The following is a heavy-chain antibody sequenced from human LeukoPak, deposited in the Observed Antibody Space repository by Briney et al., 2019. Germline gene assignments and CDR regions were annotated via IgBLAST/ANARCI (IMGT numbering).Heavy chain of an antibody. V-gene: IGHV3-9*01. D-gene: IGHD3-10*01. CDR3: AKDYGSGSYVGMDV. CDR2: ISWNSGSI. J-gene: IGHJ6*02. Sequence: PGGSLRLSCAASGFTFDDYAMHWVRQAPGKGLEWVSGISWNSGSIGCADSVKGRFTISRDNAKNSLYLQMNSLRAVDTALYYCAKDYGSGSYVGMDVWGQGTTVTVSS. CDR1: GFTFDDYA.